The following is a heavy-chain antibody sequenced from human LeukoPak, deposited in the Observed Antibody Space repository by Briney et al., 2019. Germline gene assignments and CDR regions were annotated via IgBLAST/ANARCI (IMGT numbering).Heavy chain of an antibody. V-gene: IGHV4-4*07. Sequence: PSETLSLTCTVSGGSISSYYWSWIRQPAGKGLEWIGRIYTSGSTNFKPSLKSRVTMSVDTSENQFSLKLSSVTAADSAVYYCARVAIAVADAYFDYWGQGTLVTVSS. CDR2: IYTSGST. CDR3: ARVAIAVADAYFDY. J-gene: IGHJ4*02. CDR1: GGSISSYY. D-gene: IGHD6-19*01.